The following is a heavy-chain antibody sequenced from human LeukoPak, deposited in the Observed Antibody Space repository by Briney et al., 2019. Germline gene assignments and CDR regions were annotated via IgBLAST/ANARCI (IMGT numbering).Heavy chain of an antibody. D-gene: IGHD2-15*01. CDR2: IYYSGNT. CDR3: ARDRGPCSGGSCYSPGWFDP. J-gene: IGHJ5*02. CDR1: GGSISSSSYY. Sequence: SETLSLTCTVSGGSISSSSYYWDWIRQPPGEGLEWIGSIYYSGNTYYNPSLKSRVTISVDTSKNQFSLKLSSVTAADTAVYYCARDRGPCSGGSCYSPGWFDPWGQGTLVAVSS. V-gene: IGHV4-39*02.